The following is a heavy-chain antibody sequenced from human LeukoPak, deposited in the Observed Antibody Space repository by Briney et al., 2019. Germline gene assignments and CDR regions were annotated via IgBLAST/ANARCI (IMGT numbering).Heavy chain of an antibody. CDR2: IYGGGAT. CDR1: GLIVSSTY. J-gene: IGHJ4*02. Sequence: PGGSLRLSCAASGLIVSSTYMSWVRQAPGKGLEWVSAIYGGGATYNADSVKGRFTISRDSFKNTVYLQMNSLRAEDTAVYYCAREKSGSSSAFDYWGQGTLVTVSS. V-gene: IGHV3-53*01. D-gene: IGHD1-26*01. CDR3: AREKSGSSSAFDY.